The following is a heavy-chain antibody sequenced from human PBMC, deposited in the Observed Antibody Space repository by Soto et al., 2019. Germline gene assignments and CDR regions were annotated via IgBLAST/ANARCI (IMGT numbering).Heavy chain of an antibody. CDR3: AKEGYDWTGYPYHLDY. Sequence: GGSLRLSCAASGFTFGSYAMSWVRQAPGKGLEWVSGISGSGGSTYYADSVKGRFTISRDSTKNTLFLQMNSLRAEDTAMYYCAKEGYDWTGYPYHLDYWGQGTLVTVSS. V-gene: IGHV3-23*01. J-gene: IGHJ4*02. CDR2: ISGSGGST. CDR1: GFTFGSYA. D-gene: IGHD3-22*01.